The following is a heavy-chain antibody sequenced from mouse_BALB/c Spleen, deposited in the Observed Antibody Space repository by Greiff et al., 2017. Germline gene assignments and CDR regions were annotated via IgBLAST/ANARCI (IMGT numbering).Heavy chain of an antibody. CDR1: GFAFSSYD. D-gene: IGHD2-14*01. CDR3: ARHRYPYAMDY. J-gene: IGHJ4*01. Sequence: EVHLVESGGGLVKPGGSLKLSCAASGFAFSSYDMSWVRQTPEKRLEWVAYISSGGGSTYYPDTVKGRFTISRDNAKNTLYLQMSSLKSEDTAMYYCARHRYPYAMDYWGQGTSVTVSS. V-gene: IGHV5-12-1*01. CDR2: ISSGGGST.